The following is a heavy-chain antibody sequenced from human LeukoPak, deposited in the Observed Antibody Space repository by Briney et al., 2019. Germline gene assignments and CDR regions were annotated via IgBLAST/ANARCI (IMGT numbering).Heavy chain of an antibody. CDR3: ARGVGSGWSDY. J-gene: IGHJ4*02. D-gene: IGHD6-19*01. V-gene: IGHV4-59*01. CDR1: GGSISGYY. Sequence: SETLSLTCTVSGGSISGYYWTWIRQPPGKGLEWIGYIHSSGSTNYTPSFKSRVTMSIDTSKNQFSLMLSSVTAADTAVYYCARGVGSGWSDYWGQGTLVTVSS. CDR2: IHSSGST.